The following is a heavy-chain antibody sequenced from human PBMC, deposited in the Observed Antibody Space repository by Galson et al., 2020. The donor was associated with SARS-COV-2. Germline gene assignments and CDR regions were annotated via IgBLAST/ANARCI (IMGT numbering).Heavy chain of an antibody. CDR1: GYTFTSYY. D-gene: IGHD4-17*01. CDR3: ARDLTVTTGLHYYYGMDV. CDR2: INPSGGST. V-gene: IGHV1-46*03. Sequence: ASVKVSCKASGYTFTSYYMHWVRQAPGQGLEWMGIINPSGGSTSYAQKFQGRVTMTRDTSTSTVYMELSSLRSEDTAVYYCARDLTVTTGLHYYYGMDVWGQGTTVTVSS. J-gene: IGHJ6*02.